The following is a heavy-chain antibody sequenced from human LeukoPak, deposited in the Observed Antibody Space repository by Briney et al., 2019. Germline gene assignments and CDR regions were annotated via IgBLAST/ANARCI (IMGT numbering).Heavy chain of an antibody. Sequence: PSETLSLTCTVSGGSISSSSYYWGWIRQPPGKGLEWIGSIYYSGSTYYNPSLKSRVTISVDTSKNQFSLKPSSVTAADTAVYYCARVITTYYYYMDVWGKGTTVTISS. J-gene: IGHJ6*03. D-gene: IGHD3-3*01. V-gene: IGHV4-39*07. CDR3: ARVITTYYYYMDV. CDR2: IYYSGST. CDR1: GGSISSSSYY.